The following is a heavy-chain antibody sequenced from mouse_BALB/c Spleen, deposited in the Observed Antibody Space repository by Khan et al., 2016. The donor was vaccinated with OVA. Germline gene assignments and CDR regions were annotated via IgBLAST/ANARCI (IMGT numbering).Heavy chain of an antibody. CDR1: GYSITSGYG. J-gene: IGHJ2*01. D-gene: IGHD1-2*01. Sequence: EVELVESGPGLVKPSQSLSLTCTVTGYSITSGYGWNWIRQFPGNKLEWMCYISYSGSTNYNPSLKSRISITRDTSKNQFLLQLNSVTTEDTATYYCARTARIKYWGQGTTLTVSS. V-gene: IGHV3-2*02. CDR3: ARTARIKY. CDR2: ISYSGST.